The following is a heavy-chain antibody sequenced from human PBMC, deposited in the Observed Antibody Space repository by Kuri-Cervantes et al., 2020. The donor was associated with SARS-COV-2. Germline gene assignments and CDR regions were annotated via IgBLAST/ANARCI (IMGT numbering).Heavy chain of an antibody. CDR1: GGSISSYY. D-gene: IGHD3-3*01. V-gene: IGHV4-59*01. CDR3: ARGGDFWSGYYTGFGMDV. CDR2: IYYSGST. J-gene: IGHJ6*02. Sequence: SETLSLTCTVSGGSISSYYWSWIRQPPGKGLEWIGYIYYSGSTNYNPSLKSRVTISVDTSKNQFSLKLSSVTAADTAVYYCARGGDFWSGYYTGFGMDVWGQGTTVTAP.